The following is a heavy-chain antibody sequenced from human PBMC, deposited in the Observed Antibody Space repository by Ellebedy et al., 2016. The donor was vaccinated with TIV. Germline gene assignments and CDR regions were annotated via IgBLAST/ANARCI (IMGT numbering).Heavy chain of an antibody. D-gene: IGHD3-22*01. Sequence: MPSETLSLTCTVSGGSISSYYWSWIRQPPGKGLEWIGYIYYSGSTNYNPSLKSRVTISVDTSKNQFSLKLSSVTAADTAVYYCARATVSSGYKIYNWFDPWGQGTLVTVSS. V-gene: IGHV4-59*12. CDR2: IYYSGST. CDR1: GGSISSYY. J-gene: IGHJ5*02. CDR3: ARATVSSGYKIYNWFDP.